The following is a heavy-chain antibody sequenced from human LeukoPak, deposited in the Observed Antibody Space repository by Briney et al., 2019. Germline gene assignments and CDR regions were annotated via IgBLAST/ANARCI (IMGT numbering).Heavy chain of an antibody. CDR1: GFTFSNYA. CDR3: AGAPFWNAYYY. CDR2: ISGTGGFTTST. Sequence: GGSLRLSCAASGFTFSNYAMTWVRQAPGKGLEWVSTISGTGGFTTSTYYADSVKGRFTNSRDRSTNTLYLQMDSLRVEDTAVYYCAGAPFWNAYYYWGQGTLVSVSS. D-gene: IGHD3-3*01. J-gene: IGHJ4*02. V-gene: IGHV3-23*01.